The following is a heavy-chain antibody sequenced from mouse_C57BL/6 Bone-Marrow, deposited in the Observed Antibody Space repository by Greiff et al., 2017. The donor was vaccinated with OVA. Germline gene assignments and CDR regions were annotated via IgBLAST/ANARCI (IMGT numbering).Heavy chain of an antibody. J-gene: IGHJ4*01. V-gene: IGHV1-15*01. CDR3: TRKCSGSCYAMDY. CDR1: GYTFTDYE. CDR2: IDPETGGT. Sequence: QVQLKQSGAELVRPGASVTLSCKASGYTFTDYEMHWVKQTPVHGLEWIGAIDPETGGTAYNQKFKGKAILTADKSSSTAYMALRLLTSEDSAFYYCTRKCSGSCYAMDYWGQGTSVTVSS. D-gene: IGHD1-1*01.